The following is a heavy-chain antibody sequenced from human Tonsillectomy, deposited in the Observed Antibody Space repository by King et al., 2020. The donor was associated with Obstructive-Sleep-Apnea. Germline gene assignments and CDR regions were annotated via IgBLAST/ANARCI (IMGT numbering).Heavy chain of an antibody. CDR3: ARRGYSGYESSWFDY. CDR2: IYPGDSDT. J-gene: IGHJ4*02. D-gene: IGHD5-12*01. Sequence: EQLVQSGAEVKKPGESLKISCKASGYTFTSYWIGWVRQMPGKGLEWMGVIYPGDSDTRDSPSFQGQVTISADKSISTAYLQWSSLKAWDTAMYYCARRGYSGYESSWFDYSGQGTLVTGSS. V-gene: IGHV5-51*01. CDR1: GYTFTSYW.